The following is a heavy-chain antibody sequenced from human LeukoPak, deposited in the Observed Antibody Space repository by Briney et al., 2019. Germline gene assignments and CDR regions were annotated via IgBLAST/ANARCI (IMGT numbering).Heavy chain of an antibody. Sequence: GGSLRLSCAASGFTFSSYAMHWVRQAPGKGLEWVAVISYDGSNKYYADSVKGRFTISRDNSKNTLYLQMNSLRAEDTAVYYCAGALIAVAAPGYFDYWGQGTLVTVSS. J-gene: IGHJ4*02. CDR2: ISYDGSNK. CDR3: AGALIAVAAPGYFDY. CDR1: GFTFSSYA. D-gene: IGHD6-19*01. V-gene: IGHV3-30*04.